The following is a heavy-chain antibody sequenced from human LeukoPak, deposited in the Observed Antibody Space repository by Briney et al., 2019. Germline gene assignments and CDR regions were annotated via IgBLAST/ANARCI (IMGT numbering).Heavy chain of an antibody. D-gene: IGHD6-13*01. CDR2: ISSSSSYI. V-gene: IGHV3-21*01. CDR1: GFTFSSYS. CDR3: ARDTGSSWSQGWYFDL. J-gene: IGHJ2*01. Sequence: KSGGSLRLSCAASGFTFSSYSMNWVRQAPGKGLEWVSSISSSSSYIYYADSVKGRFTISRDNAKNSLYLQMNSLRAEDTAVCYCARDTGSSWSQGWYFDLWGRGTLVTVSS.